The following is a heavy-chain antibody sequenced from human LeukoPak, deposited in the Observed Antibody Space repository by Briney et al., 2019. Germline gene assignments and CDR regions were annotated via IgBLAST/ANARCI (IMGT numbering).Heavy chain of an antibody. Sequence: SGGSLRLSCAASGFTFSDYYMSWVRQAPGKGLEWVSGINWNGGSTGYADSVKGRFTISRDNAKNSLYLQMNSLRAEDTALYYCARDRVWSGYYTDYWGQGTLVTVSS. CDR1: GFTFSDYY. V-gene: IGHV3-20*04. CDR2: INWNGGST. CDR3: ARDRVWSGYYTDY. D-gene: IGHD3-3*01. J-gene: IGHJ4*02.